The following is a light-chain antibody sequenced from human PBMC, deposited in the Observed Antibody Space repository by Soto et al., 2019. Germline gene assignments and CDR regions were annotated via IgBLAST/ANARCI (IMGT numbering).Light chain of an antibody. J-gene: IGKJ5*01. CDR1: QSVSSSY. V-gene: IGKV3D-20*02. CDR3: QQRSNWPPIT. Sequence: IVLTQSPGTVSLSQGERATLSCRASQSVSSSYLAWYQQKPGQAPRLLIYGASSRATGIPDRFSGSGSGTDFTLTISSPEPEDFAVYYCQQRSNWPPITFGQGTRLEIK. CDR2: GAS.